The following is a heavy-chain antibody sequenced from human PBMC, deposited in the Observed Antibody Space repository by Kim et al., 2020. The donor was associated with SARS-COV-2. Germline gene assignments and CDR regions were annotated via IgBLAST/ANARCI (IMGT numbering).Heavy chain of an antibody. Sequence: GGSLRLSCAASGFIFHNFAMHWVRQAPGKSLEWVSAIDGNTINSYYADSVKGRFTISRDNSKNSLYLQMNSLRTDDTALYYCAKRAEQQLGTFQYWGRGTLVTVSS. J-gene: IGHJ1*01. D-gene: IGHD6-13*01. CDR3: AKRAEQQLGTFQY. V-gene: IGHV3-43*02. CDR2: IDGNTINS. CDR1: GFIFHNFA.